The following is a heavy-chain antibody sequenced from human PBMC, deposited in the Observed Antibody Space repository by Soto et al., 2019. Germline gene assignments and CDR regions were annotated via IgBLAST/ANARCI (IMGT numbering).Heavy chain of an antibody. J-gene: IGHJ6*02. CDR2: IYYSGST. CDR3: ARDGEYYDSSGQGYYGMDV. Sequence: SETLSLTCTVSGGSISSYYWGWIRQPPGRGLEWIGYIYYSGSTNYNPSLKSRVTISVDTSKNQFSLKLSSVTAADTAVYYCARDGEYYDSSGQGYYGMDVWGQGTTVTVSS. V-gene: IGHV4-59*01. D-gene: IGHD3-22*01. CDR1: GGSISSYY.